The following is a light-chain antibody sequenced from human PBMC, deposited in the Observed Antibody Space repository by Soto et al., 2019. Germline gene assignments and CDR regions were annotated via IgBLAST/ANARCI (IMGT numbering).Light chain of an antibody. CDR3: QQRNLWPPVT. CDR2: GAF. CDR1: PSVTNF. J-gene: IGKJ1*01. V-gene: IGKV3-11*01. Sequence: ELVMQQAPATLSVSPGERATLSCRASPSVTNFLAWYQQKPGQAPRLLIYGAFNRATGIPARFSGSGSGTDFTLTISSLEPEDSAIYYCQQRNLWPPVTFGQGTKVDIK.